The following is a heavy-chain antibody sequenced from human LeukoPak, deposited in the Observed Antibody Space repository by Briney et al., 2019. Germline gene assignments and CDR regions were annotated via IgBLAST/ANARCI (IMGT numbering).Heavy chain of an antibody. CDR2: IREDGGAK. D-gene: IGHD5-12*01. CDR3: ARDSPGYGAYDLG. CDR1: GFTFSNYW. Sequence: GGSLRLSCAASGFTFSNYWMSWVRQAPGKGLEWVANIREDGGAKYHVDSVEGRFTISRDNAKNTLYLQMNSLRADDTAVYYCARDSPGYGAYDLGWGQGTLVTVSS. J-gene: IGHJ4*02. V-gene: IGHV3-7*04.